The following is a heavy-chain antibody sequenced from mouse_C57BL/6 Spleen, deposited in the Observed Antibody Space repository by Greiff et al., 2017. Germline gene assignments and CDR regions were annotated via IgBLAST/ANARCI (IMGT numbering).Heavy chain of an antibody. V-gene: IGHV14-4*01. Sequence: EVQLQQSGAELVRPGASVKLSCTASGFNIKDAYMHWVKQRPEQGLEWIGWFDPENGDTEYASQFQGKATIPADTSSNTAYLLLSSLTAEDTSVYYCTTSTREYGGQGTTLTVSS. CDR2: FDPENGDT. CDR1: GFNIKDAY. CDR3: TTSTREY. J-gene: IGHJ2*01.